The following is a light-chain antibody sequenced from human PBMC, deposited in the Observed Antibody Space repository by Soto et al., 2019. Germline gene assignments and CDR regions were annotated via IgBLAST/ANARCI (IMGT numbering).Light chain of an antibody. CDR1: SSNIGSNY. CDR3: AAWDDSLNGWV. Sequence: QSVLTQPPSASGTPGQRVTISCSGSSSNIGSNYVYWYQQLPGTAPKLLINSVNQRPSGVPDRFSASKSGTSASLAISGLQSEDEAAYYCAAWDDSLNGWVFGGGTKVTVL. J-gene: IGLJ3*02. V-gene: IGLV1-44*01. CDR2: SVN.